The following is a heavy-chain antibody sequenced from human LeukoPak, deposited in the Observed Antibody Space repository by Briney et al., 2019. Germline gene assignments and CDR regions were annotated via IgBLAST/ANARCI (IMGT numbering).Heavy chain of an antibody. CDR2: MSSSDDGR. D-gene: IGHD2-15*01. J-gene: IGHJ4*02. V-gene: IGHV3-23*01. CDR1: GFTLSNYG. Sequence: GGSLRLSCAASGFTLSNYGMNWVRQAPGKGLEWVSAMSSSDDGRYYAASVRGRFTISRDTSRSTLYPQMNSLRAEDAAVYYCAKAPVTSCRGAFCYPFDYWGQGTLVTVSS. CDR3: AKAPVTSCRGAFCYPFDY.